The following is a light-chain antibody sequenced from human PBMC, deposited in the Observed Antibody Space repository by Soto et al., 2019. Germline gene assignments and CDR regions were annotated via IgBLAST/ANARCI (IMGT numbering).Light chain of an antibody. CDR3: CSYAGSNTFV. CDR2: EVI. V-gene: IGLV2-23*02. Sequence: QSVLTQPASVSGSPGQSITISCTGTSSDVGNYNLVSWYQQPPGKAPKLMIYEVIKRPSGVFSHFSGSKSGNTSSLTFFGLQAEDEADYYGCSYAGSNTFVFGTGTKVTVL. CDR1: SSDVGNYNL. J-gene: IGLJ1*01.